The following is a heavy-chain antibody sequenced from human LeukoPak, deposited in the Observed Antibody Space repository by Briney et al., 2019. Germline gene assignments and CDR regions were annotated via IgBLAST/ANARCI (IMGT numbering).Heavy chain of an antibody. J-gene: IGHJ6*02. CDR1: GYIFTSYD. CDR3: AKAGSFNDMDV. V-gene: IGHV1-8*01. Sequence: ASVKVSSKASGYIFTSYDINWVRQATGQGLEWMGWMNPNSDNTGYAQKFQGRVTMTRNTSISTAYMELSSLTSDDTAVYYCAKAGSFNDMDVWGQGTTVTVSS. CDR2: MNPNSDNT.